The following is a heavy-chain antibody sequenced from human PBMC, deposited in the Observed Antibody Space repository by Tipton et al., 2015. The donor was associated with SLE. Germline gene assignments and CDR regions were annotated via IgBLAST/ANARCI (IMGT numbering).Heavy chain of an antibody. CDR2: IYYSGST. V-gene: IGHV4-59*12. CDR3: ARVGIAAVDY. Sequence: TLSLTCTVSGGSISSYYWSWIRQPPGKGLEWIGYIYYSGSTNYNPSLKSRVTMSVDTSKNQFSLKLSSVTAADAAVYYCARVGIAAVDYWGQGTLVTVSS. D-gene: IGHD6-6*01. CDR1: GGSISSYY. J-gene: IGHJ4*02.